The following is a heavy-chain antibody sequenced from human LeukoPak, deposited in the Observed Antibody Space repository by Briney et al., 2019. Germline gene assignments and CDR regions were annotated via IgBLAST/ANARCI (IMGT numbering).Heavy chain of an antibody. J-gene: IGHJ5*02. CDR1: GFTFSSYA. Sequence: PGGSLRLSCAASGFTFSSYAMSWVRQAPGKGPEWVSAISGSGGSTYYADSVKGRFTISRDNSKNTLCLQMNSLRAEDTAVYYCAKKRWQLLPPEGTYNWFDPWGQGTLVTVSS. CDR3: AKKRWQLLPPEGTYNWFDP. CDR2: ISGSGGST. D-gene: IGHD2-15*01. V-gene: IGHV3-23*01.